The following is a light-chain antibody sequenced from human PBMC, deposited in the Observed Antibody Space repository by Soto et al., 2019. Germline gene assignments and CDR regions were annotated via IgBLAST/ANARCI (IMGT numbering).Light chain of an antibody. Sequence: EIVLTQSPATLSVSPGGRTILSCMASQTVNNYLAWYQQKPGQAPRLLIYDTSKRAPGVPARFIGSGSGTAFTLTIDIVEPEDYAIYYCQQRSDWRWTFGQGTKVDIK. V-gene: IGKV3-11*01. CDR1: QTVNNY. CDR3: QQRSDWRWT. CDR2: DTS. J-gene: IGKJ1*01.